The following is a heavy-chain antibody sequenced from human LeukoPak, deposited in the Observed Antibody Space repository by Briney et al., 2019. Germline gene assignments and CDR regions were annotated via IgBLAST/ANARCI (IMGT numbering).Heavy chain of an antibody. D-gene: IGHD2-2*01. V-gene: IGHV3-64*01. CDR1: GLTFSSYA. Sequence: GGSLRLSCAASGLTFSSYAMHWVRQAPGKGLEYVSAISSNGGSTYYANSVKGRFTISRDNSKNTLYLQMGSLRAEDMAVYYCATERVVPAAIGAFDIWGQGTMVTVSS. CDR2: ISSNGGST. CDR3: ATERVVPAAIGAFDI. J-gene: IGHJ3*02.